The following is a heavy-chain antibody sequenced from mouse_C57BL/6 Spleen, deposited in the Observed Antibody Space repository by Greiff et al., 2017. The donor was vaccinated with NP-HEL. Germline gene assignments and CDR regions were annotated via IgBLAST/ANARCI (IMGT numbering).Heavy chain of an antibody. CDR1: GYTFTSYW. CDR2: IYPGSGST. CDR3: ARSYDYGGGYVDD. D-gene: IGHD1-1*01. J-gene: IGHJ2*01. Sequence: QVQLLQPGAELVKPGASVKMSCKASGYTFTSYWITWVKQRPGQGLEWIGDIYPGSGSTNYNEKFKSKATLTVDTSSSTAYMQLSSLTSEDAAVYYGARSYDYGGGYVDDWGEGTTLTVSS. V-gene: IGHV1-55*01.